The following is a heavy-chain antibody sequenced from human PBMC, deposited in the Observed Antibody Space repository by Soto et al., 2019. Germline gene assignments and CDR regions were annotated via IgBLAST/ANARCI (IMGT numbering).Heavy chain of an antibody. CDR2: IIPILGIA. CDR3: ARSYCSGGSCYSFPIDY. J-gene: IGHJ4*02. V-gene: IGHV1-69*02. D-gene: IGHD2-15*01. CDR1: GGTFSSYT. Sequence: SVKVSFKASGGTFSSYTISLVRQAPGQGLEWMGRIIPILGIANYAQKFQGRVTITADKSTSTAYMELSSLRSEDKAVYYCARSYCSGGSCYSFPIDYWGQGTLVTVSS.